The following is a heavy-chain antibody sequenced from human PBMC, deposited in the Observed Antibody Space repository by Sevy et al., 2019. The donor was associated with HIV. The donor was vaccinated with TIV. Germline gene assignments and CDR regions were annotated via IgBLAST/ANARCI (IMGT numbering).Heavy chain of an antibody. D-gene: IGHD3-22*01. Sequence: SETRSLTCAVYGGSFSGYYWSWIRQPPGKGLEWIGEINHSGSTNYNPSLKSRVTISVDTSKNQFSLKLSSVTAADTAVYYCARGRPRYYDSSGLRVYFDYWGQGTLVTVSS. CDR2: INHSGST. J-gene: IGHJ4*02. CDR1: GGSFSGYY. V-gene: IGHV4-34*01. CDR3: ARGRPRYYDSSGLRVYFDY.